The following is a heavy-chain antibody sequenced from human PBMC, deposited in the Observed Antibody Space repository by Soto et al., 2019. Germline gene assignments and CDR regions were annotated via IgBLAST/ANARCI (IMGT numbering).Heavy chain of an antibody. V-gene: IGHV4-59*01. Sequence: PSETLSLTCTVSGGSITSSYWTWIRQPPGQGLEWIGYTYHTGDTNYNPSLKSRVTISVDTSKNQLSLSLNTLTAADTAVYYCARGALGGAFDSWGQGALVTVSS. CDR1: GGSITSSY. CDR3: ARGALGGAFDS. D-gene: IGHD3-16*01. J-gene: IGHJ4*02. CDR2: TYHTGDT.